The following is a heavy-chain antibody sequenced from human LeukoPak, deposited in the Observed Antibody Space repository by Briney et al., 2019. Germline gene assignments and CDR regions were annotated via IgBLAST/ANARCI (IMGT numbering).Heavy chain of an antibody. Sequence: GGSLRLSCAASGFTFSSYGMNWLRQAPGKRLEWVSYISSSSDSIYYADSVKGRFTISRDNAENSLHLQMNSLRDEDTAVYYCARAMRSGYDYWGQGTLVTVSS. CDR1: GFTFSSYG. CDR2: ISSSSDSI. D-gene: IGHD5-12*01. CDR3: ARAMRSGYDY. J-gene: IGHJ4*02. V-gene: IGHV3-48*02.